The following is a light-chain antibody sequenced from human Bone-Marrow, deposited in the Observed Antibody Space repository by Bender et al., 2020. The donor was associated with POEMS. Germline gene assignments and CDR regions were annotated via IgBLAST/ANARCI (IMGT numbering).Light chain of an antibody. J-gene: IGLJ1*01. V-gene: IGLV2-14*03. CDR3: SSQTTSGLYV. CDR1: SSDVGTYNF. Sequence: QSALTQPPSASGSPGQSVTISCTGTSSDVGTYNFVSWFQHSPGNAPKLVIYDVDSRPSGVSNRFSGSKSGNTASLTISGLQAEDEADYYCSSQTTSGLYVFGSGTKVTVL. CDR2: DVD.